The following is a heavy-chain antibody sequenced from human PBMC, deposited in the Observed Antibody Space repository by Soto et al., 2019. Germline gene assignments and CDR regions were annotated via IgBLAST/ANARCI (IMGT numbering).Heavy chain of an antibody. CDR2: ISGSGGST. V-gene: IGHV3-23*01. J-gene: IGHJ3*02. CDR3: AKDDDRWELLGGDAFDI. Sequence: EVQLLESGGGLVQPGGSLRLSCAASGFTFSSYAMSWVRQAPGKGLEWVSAISGSGGSTYYADSVKGRFTISRDNSKNTLYLQMNSLRSEDTAVYYCAKDDDRWELLGGDAFDIWGQGTMVTVSS. CDR1: GFTFSSYA. D-gene: IGHD1-26*01.